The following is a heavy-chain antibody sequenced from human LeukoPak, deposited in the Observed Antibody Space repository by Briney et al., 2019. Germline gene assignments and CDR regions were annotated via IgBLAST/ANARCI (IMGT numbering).Heavy chain of an antibody. CDR2: IYPGGSDT. D-gene: IGHD2-2*01. V-gene: IGHV5-51*01. CDR3: ARRQGCSSTSCPPDY. J-gene: IGHJ4*02. CDR1: GYSFTTYW. Sequence: GGSLKISCRGSGYSFTTYWIGWVRQMPGKGLEWMGIIYPGGSDTRYTPSFQGQVTMSADKSINTAYLQWSSLKASDTAMYYCARRQGCSSTSCPPDYWGQGTLVTVSP.